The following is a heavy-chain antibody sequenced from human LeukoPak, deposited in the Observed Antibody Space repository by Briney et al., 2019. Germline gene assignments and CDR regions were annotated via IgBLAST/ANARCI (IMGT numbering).Heavy chain of an antibody. CDR3: AKGRMIVVVTYFDY. CDR2: ISWNSGSI. Sequence: GGSLRLSCAASGFTFDDYAMHWVRHAPGKSLEWVSGISWNSGSIGYADSVKGRFTISRDNAKNSLYLQMNSLRAEDTALYYCAKGRMIVVVTYFDYWGQGTLVTVSS. CDR1: GFTFDDYA. V-gene: IGHV3-9*01. J-gene: IGHJ4*02. D-gene: IGHD3-22*01.